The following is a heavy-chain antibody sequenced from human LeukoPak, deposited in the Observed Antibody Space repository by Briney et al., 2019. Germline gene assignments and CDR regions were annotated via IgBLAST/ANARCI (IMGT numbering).Heavy chain of an antibody. V-gene: IGHV4-59*12. CDR2: IYHSGST. Sequence: SETLSLTCTVSGGSISSYYWSWIRQPPGKGLEWIGYIYHSGSTYYNPSLKSRVTISVDRSKNQFSLKLSSMTAADTAVYYCARDNWNSIDYWGQGTLVTVSS. J-gene: IGHJ4*02. CDR3: ARDNWNSIDY. D-gene: IGHD1-1*01. CDR1: GGSISSYY.